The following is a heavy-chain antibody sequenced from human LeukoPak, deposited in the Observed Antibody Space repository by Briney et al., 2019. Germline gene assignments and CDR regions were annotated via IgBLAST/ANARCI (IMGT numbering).Heavy chain of an antibody. D-gene: IGHD3-22*01. CDR2: IYSGGST. Sequence: PGGSLRLSCAASGFTVSSNYMSSVRQAPGERLEWGSVIYSGGSTYYADSVKGRFTISRNNSKNTLYLQMNSLRAEDTAVYYCARDKVYYYDSSGYSYYWYFDLWGRGTLVTVSS. CDR3: ARDKVYYYDSSGYSYYWYFDL. V-gene: IGHV3-66*01. CDR1: GFTVSSNY. J-gene: IGHJ2*01.